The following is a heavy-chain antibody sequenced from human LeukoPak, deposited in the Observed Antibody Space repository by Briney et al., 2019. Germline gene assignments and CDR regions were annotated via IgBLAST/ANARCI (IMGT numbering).Heavy chain of an antibody. V-gene: IGHV3-73*01. D-gene: IGHD3-16*01. CDR1: GFTFGDYA. CDR3: TRRPGEGYYFDY. Sequence: GGSVRLSCTASGFTFGDYAMSWFRQAPGKGLEWVGRIRSKANSYATAYAASVKGRFTISRDDSKNTAYLQMNSLKTEDTAVYYCTRRPGEGYYFDYWGQGTLVTVSS. J-gene: IGHJ4*02. CDR2: IRSKANSYAT.